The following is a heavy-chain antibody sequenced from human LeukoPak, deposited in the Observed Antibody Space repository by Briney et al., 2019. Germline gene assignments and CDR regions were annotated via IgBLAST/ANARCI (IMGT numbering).Heavy chain of an antibody. CDR1: GGSISSGDYY. D-gene: IGHD2-21*01. J-gene: IGHJ6*02. CDR2: IYYSGST. CDR3: ARGEVHYFGYYYYYGMDV. V-gene: IGHV4-30-4*01. Sequence: PSGTLSLTCTVSGGSISSGDYYWSWIRQPPGKGLEWIGYIYYSGSTYYNPSLKSRVTISVDTSKNQFSLKLSSVTAADTAVYYCARGEVHYFGYYYYYGMDVWGQGTTVTVSS.